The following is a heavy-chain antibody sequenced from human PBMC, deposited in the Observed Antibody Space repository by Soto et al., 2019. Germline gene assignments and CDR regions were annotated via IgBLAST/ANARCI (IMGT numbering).Heavy chain of an antibody. J-gene: IGHJ4*02. Sequence: SETLSLTCAVYGGSFSGYYWSWIRQPPGKGLEWIGEINHSGSTNYNPSLKSRVTISVDTSKNQFSLKLSSVTAADTAVYYCARGARLTWIQLWGLDYWGQGTLVTAPQ. D-gene: IGHD5-18*01. V-gene: IGHV4-34*01. CDR1: GGSFSGYY. CDR2: INHSGST. CDR3: ARGARLTWIQLWGLDY.